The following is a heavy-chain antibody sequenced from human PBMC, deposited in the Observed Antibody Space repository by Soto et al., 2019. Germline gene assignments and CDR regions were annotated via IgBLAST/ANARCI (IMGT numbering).Heavy chain of an antibody. V-gene: IGHV3-74*01. J-gene: IGHJ6*02. CDR1: GFNFSRFW. D-gene: IGHD2-2*01. CDR3: ARDLSACSSARCYSCYYGVDV. CDR2: INSDGSRT. Sequence: PGGSLRLSCTASGFNFSRFWTHWVRQVPGRGLVWVSHINSDGSRTSYADSVKGRFTISRDNAKNTRYLQMNSLRAEDTAVDYCARDLSACSSARCYSCYYGVDVWGQGTTVTVSS.